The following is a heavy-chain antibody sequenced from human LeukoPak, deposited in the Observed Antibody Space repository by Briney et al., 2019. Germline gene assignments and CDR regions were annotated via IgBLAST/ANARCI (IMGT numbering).Heavy chain of an antibody. D-gene: IGHD5-24*01. CDR3: AREMATTETLDY. CDR2: ISYDGSNI. V-gene: IGHV3-30-3*01. Sequence: GGSLRLSCAASGFDFNNYVMHWVRQAPGKGLEWVAVISYDGSNIYYSDSVKGRFTISRDNSKNTLYVQMSSLRPEDTAVYFCAREMATTETLDYWGQGTLVTVPS. J-gene: IGHJ4*02. CDR1: GFDFNNYV.